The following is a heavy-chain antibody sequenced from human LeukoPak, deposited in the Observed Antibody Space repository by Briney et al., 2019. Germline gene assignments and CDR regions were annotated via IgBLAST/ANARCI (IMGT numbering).Heavy chain of an antibody. CDR3: ARGPSSSWSDY. J-gene: IGHJ4*02. Sequence: PSQTLSLTCTVSGGSTSSGSYYWSWIRQPAGKGLEWIGRIYTSGSTNYNPSLKSRVTISVDTSKNQFSLKLSSVTAADTAVYYCARGPSSSWSDYWGQGTLVTVSS. D-gene: IGHD6-13*01. CDR2: IYTSGST. CDR1: GGSTSSGSYY. V-gene: IGHV4-61*02.